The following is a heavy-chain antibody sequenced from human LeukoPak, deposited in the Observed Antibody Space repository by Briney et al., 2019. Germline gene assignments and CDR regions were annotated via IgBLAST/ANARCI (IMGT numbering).Heavy chain of an antibody. V-gene: IGHV3-66*04. CDR3: ARPYGSGSYIVY. D-gene: IGHD3-10*01. Sequence: GGSLRLSCAASGFTVSSNYMSWVRQAPGKGLEWVSVIYSGGSTYYADSVKGRFTISRDNSKNTLYLQMNSLRAEDTSVYYCARPYGSGSYIVYWGQGPLVTVSS. J-gene: IGHJ4*02. CDR2: IYSGGST. CDR1: GFTVSSNY.